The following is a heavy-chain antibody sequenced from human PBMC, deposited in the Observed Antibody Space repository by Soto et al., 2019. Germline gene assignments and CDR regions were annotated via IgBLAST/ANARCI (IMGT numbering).Heavy chain of an antibody. V-gene: IGHV4-59*01. CDR2: IYYSGST. CDR3: ARGKGSSWSHFDY. D-gene: IGHD6-13*01. J-gene: IGHJ4*02. CDR1: GGSISSYY. Sequence: PSETLSPTCTVSGGSISSYYWSWIRQPPGKGLEWIGYIYYSGSTNYNPSLKSRVTISVDTSKNQFSLKLSSVTAADTAVYYCARGKGSSWSHFDYWGQGTLVTVSS.